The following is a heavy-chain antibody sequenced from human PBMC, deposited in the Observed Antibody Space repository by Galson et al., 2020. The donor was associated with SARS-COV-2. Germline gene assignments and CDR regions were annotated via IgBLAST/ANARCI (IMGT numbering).Heavy chain of an antibody. CDR1: GYTFTSYY. Sequence: ASVKVSCKASGYTFTSYYMHWVRQAPGQGLEWMGIINPSGGSTSYAQKFQGRVTMTRDTSTSTVYMELSSLRSEDTAVYYCARDLSTDVGKYYDILTGYSNYYYYYYMDVWGKGTTVTVSS. V-gene: IGHV1-46*01. J-gene: IGHJ6*03. CDR3: ARDLSTDVGKYYDILTGYSNYYYYYYMDV. CDR2: INPSGGST. D-gene: IGHD3-9*01.